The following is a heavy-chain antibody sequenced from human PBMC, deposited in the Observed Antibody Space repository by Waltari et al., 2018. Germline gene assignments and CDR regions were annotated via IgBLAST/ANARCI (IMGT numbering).Heavy chain of an antibody. CDR3: ARSYDFWSGYPLDH. J-gene: IGHJ4*02. V-gene: IGHV4-59*01. CDR1: GDSINNYY. CDR2: IAYHGRT. Sequence: QVQLQESAPGLVKPSETLSLTCSVSGDSINNYYWNWIRQPPGKELKWIGYIAYHGRTNYNPSLKSRVTISVDTSKTQFSLKLRSVTAADTAVYYCARSYDFWSGYPLDHWGQGTLVTVSS. D-gene: IGHD3-3*01.